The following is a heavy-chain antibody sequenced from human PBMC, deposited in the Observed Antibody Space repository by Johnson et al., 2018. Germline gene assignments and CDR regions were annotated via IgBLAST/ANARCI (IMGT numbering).Heavy chain of an antibody. CDR1: GFTFSSYG. J-gene: IGHJ4*01. CDR3: AKECQVETAMVFLFDF. Sequence: QVQLVQSGGGVVQPGRSLRLCCAASGFTFSSYGMYWVRQAPLKGLEWVSGISSGGGSTYYAASVKGRFTISRDNYRNTLFLQMNRLRVEDTAVYSCAKECQVETAMVFLFDFWGQGTLVTVSS. V-gene: IGHV3-NL1*01. CDR2: ISSGGGST. D-gene: IGHD5-18*01.